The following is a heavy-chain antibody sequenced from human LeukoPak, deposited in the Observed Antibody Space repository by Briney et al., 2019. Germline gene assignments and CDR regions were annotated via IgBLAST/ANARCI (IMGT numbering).Heavy chain of an antibody. Sequence: ASVKVSCKVSGYTLTGYSMHWVRQAPGQGREWMGWINPNSGGTNYAQKFQGRVTMTRDTSISTAYMELSRLRSDDTAVYYCARRCSSTSCYIYAFDIWGQGTMVTVSS. V-gene: IGHV1-2*02. J-gene: IGHJ3*02. CDR1: GYTLTGYS. CDR3: ARRCSSTSCYIYAFDI. CDR2: INPNSGGT. D-gene: IGHD2-2*02.